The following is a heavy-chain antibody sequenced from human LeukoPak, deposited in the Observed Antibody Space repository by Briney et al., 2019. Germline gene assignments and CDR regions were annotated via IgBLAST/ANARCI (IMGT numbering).Heavy chain of an antibody. D-gene: IGHD3-10*01. Sequence: SETLSLTCAVSGYSISSGYYWGWIRQPPGKGLEWIGSIYHSGSTYYNPSLTSRVTISVDTSNNQFSLKLSSVTAADTAVYYCARYMVRGVIYPLNDAFDIWGQGTMVTVSS. CDR2: IYHSGST. J-gene: IGHJ3*02. CDR3: ARYMVRGVIYPLNDAFDI. V-gene: IGHV4-38-2*01. CDR1: GYSISSGYY.